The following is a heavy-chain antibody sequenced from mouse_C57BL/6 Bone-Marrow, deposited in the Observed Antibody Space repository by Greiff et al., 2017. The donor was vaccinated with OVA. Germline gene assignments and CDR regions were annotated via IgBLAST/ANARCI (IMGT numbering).Heavy chain of an antibody. CDR2: IWPGGGT. CDR1: GFSLTSYA. J-gene: IGHJ3*01. CDR3: ARNLAGKGVAY. D-gene: IGHD4-1*01. Sequence: QVQLKESGPGLVAPSQSLSITCTVSGFSLTSYAISWVRQPPGKGLEWLGVIWPGGGTNYNSALKSRLSISKDNSKSQVFLKRNSLQTDDTARDYCARNLAGKGVAYWGQGTLVTVSA. V-gene: IGHV2-9-1*01.